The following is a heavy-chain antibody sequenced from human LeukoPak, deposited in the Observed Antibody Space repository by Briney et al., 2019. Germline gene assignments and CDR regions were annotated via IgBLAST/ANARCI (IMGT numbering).Heavy chain of an antibody. CDR1: GGTFSSYA. Sequence: GASVKVSCKASGGTFSSYAISWVRQAPGQGLEWMGGIIPIFGTANYAQKFQGRVTITADESTSTAYMELSSLRSEDTAVYYCARDNLALDGYNGPYFDYWGQGTLVTVSS. CDR2: IIPIFGTA. CDR3: ARDNLALDGYNGPYFDY. J-gene: IGHJ4*02. D-gene: IGHD5-24*01. V-gene: IGHV1-69*13.